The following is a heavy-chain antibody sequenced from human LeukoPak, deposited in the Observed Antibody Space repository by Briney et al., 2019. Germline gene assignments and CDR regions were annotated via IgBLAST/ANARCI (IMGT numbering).Heavy chain of an antibody. CDR1: GYTSTSYG. J-gene: IGHJ4*02. Sequence: ASVKVSCKASGYTSTSYGISWVRQAPGQGLEWMGWINPNSGGTNYAQKFQGRVTMTRDTSISTAYMELSRLRSDDTAVYYCANTHPLPYYYDSSGYYCWGQGTLVTVSS. CDR3: ANTHPLPYYYDSSGYYC. D-gene: IGHD3-22*01. CDR2: INPNSGGT. V-gene: IGHV1-2*02.